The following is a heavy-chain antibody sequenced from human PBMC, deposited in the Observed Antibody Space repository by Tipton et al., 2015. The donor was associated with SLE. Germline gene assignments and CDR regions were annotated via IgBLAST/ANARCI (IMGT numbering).Heavy chain of an antibody. CDR2: ISSSGSTI. CDR1: GFTFSSYE. Sequence: SLRLSCAASGFTFSSYEMNWVRQAPGKGLEWVSYISSSGSTIYYADSVKGRFTISRDNSKNTLYLQMNSLRAEDTAVYYCARESYGGNRDIWGQGTMVTVSS. V-gene: IGHV3-48*03. D-gene: IGHD4-23*01. CDR3: ARESYGGNRDI. J-gene: IGHJ3*02.